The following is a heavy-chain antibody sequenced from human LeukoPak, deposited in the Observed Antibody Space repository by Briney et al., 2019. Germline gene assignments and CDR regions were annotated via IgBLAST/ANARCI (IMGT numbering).Heavy chain of an antibody. CDR2: IYCSGST. J-gene: IGHJ6*03. V-gene: IGHV4-39*07. CDR3: ARVYYYDSSGYYRNYYYYMDV. Sequence: SETLSLTCTVSGGSISSSSYYWGWIRQPPGKGLEWIGSIYCSGSTYYNPSLKSRVTISVDTSKNQFSLKLSSVTAADTAVYYCARVYYYDSSGYYRNYYYYMDVWGKGTTVTVSS. CDR1: GGSISSSSYY. D-gene: IGHD3-22*01.